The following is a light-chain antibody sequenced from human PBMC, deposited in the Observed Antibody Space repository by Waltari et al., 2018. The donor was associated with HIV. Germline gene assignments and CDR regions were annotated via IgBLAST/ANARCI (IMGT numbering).Light chain of an antibody. CDR1: STDSRFYNR. V-gene: IGLV2-18*02. J-gene: IGLJ3*02. Sequence: QSVLTQPPSVSGSHGQSVTISCTGASTDSRFYNRVSWYQQSPGSAPKLLIYEVTNRPSGVPDRFSGSKSGNTASLTISGLQAEDDGDYYCSSYATNTWVFGGGTKLTVL. CDR3: SSYATNTWV. CDR2: EVT.